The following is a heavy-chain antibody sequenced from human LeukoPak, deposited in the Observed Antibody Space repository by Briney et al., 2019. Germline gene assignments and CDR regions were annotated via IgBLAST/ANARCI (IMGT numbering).Heavy chain of an antibody. V-gene: IGHV1-18*01. Sequence: ASVKVSCTASGGTFSSYAISWVRQAPGQGLEWMGWISAYNGNTNHAQKLQGRVTMTTDTSTSTAYMELRSLRSDDTAVYYCARVDTELNYYYYGMDVWGQGTTVTVSS. CDR3: ARVDTELNYYYYGMDV. CDR1: GGTFSSYA. CDR2: ISAYNGNT. D-gene: IGHD1-7*01. J-gene: IGHJ6*02.